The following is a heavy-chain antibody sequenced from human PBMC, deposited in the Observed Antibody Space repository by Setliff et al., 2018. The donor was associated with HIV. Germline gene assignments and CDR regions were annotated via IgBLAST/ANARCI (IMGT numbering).Heavy chain of an antibody. J-gene: IGHJ4*01. CDR1: GDSISSDSFF. D-gene: IGHD1-26*01. V-gene: IGHV4-61*02. CDR2: IYTSGGT. CDR3: ARGFGSYYRIESGQYFDY. Sequence: SETLSLTCTVSGDSISSDSFFWSWIRQPAGKGLEWIGRIYTSGGTNYNPSLKSRVTISIDTSKNQFSVILKSVTAADTAMYYCARGFGSYYRIESGQYFDYWGHGTLVTVSS.